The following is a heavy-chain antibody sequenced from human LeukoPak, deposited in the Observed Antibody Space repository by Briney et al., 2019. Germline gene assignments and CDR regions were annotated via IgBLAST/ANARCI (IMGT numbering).Heavy chain of an antibody. V-gene: IGHV3-74*01. D-gene: IGHD1-1*01. CDR1: GFTFSTYR. CDR3: ARDLVQLERRDNYYYGMDV. Sequence: PGGSLRLSCAASGFTFSTYRMHWVRQAPGKGLVWVSRVNSDGITTTYADSVRGRFTISRDNAKNSLYLQMNSLRAEDTAVYYCARDLVQLERRDNYYYGMDVWGQGTTVTVSS. J-gene: IGHJ6*02. CDR2: VNSDGITT.